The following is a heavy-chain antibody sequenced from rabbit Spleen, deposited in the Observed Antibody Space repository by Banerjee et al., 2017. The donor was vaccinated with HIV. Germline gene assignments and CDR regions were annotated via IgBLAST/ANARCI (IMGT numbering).Heavy chain of an antibody. D-gene: IGHD7-1*01. CDR2: IYAGVSGST. CDR1: GFSFSSSYW. Sequence: QEQLVESGGDLVKPEGSLTLTCTASGFSFSSSYWICWVRQAPGKGLEWIACIYAGVSGSTGYASWAKGRFTISKTLSTTVTLQMTSLTAADTATYFCARGGTNVYRYNLWGPGTLVTVS. CDR3: ARGGTNVYRYNL. V-gene: IGHV1S45*01. J-gene: IGHJ4*01.